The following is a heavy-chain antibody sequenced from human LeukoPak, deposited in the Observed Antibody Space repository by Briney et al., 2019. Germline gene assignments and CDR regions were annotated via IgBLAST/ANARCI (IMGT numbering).Heavy chain of an antibody. D-gene: IGHD4-17*01. Sequence: SETLSLTCAVYGGSFSGYYWSWIRQPPGKGLEWIGEINHSGSTNYNPSLESRVTISVDTSKNQFSLKLSSVTAADTAVYHCAPPGYADYGWGQGTLVTVSS. V-gene: IGHV4-34*01. J-gene: IGHJ4*02. CDR3: APPGYADYG. CDR1: GGSFSGYY. CDR2: INHSGST.